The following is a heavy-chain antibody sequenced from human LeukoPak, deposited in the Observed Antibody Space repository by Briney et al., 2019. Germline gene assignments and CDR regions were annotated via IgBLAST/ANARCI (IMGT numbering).Heavy chain of an antibody. CDR1: GFIFNNYW. V-gene: IGHV3-7*01. CDR2: MKQDGREK. CDR3: AELGITMIGGV. J-gene: IGHJ6*04. Sequence: GGSLRLSCVASGFIFNNYWMSWVRQVPGKGLEWVANMKQDGREKYLVDSVKGRFTISRDNAKNSLYLQMNSLRAEDTAVYYCAELGITMIGGVWGKGTTVTISS. D-gene: IGHD3-10*02.